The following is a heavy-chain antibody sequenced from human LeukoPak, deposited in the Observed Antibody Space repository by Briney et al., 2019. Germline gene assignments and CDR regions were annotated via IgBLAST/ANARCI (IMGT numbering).Heavy chain of an antibody. J-gene: IGHJ5*02. V-gene: IGHV4-39*01. Sequence: SETLSLTCTVSGGSISSSSYYWGWIRQPPGKGLEWIGSIYYSGSTYYNPSLKSRVTISVDTSKNQFSLKLSSVTAADTAVYYCIRITVTNTKVNWFDPWGQGTLATVSS. CDR2: IYYSGST. CDR1: GGSISSSSYY. D-gene: IGHD4-17*01. CDR3: IRITVTNTKVNWFDP.